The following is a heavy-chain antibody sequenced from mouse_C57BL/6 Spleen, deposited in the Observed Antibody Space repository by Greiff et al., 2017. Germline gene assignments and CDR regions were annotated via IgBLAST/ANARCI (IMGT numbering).Heavy chain of an antibody. CDR2: FRNKANGYTT. CDR1: GFTFTDYY. V-gene: IGHV7-3*01. Sequence: EVKLVESGGGLVQPGGSLSLSCAASGFTFTDYYMSWVRQPPGKALEWLGFFRNKANGYTTEYSASVKGRFTISRDNSQSILYLQMNALRAEDSATYYCARYIVVSGFDYWGQGTTLTVSS. CDR3: ARYIVVSGFDY. D-gene: IGHD1-1*01. J-gene: IGHJ2*01.